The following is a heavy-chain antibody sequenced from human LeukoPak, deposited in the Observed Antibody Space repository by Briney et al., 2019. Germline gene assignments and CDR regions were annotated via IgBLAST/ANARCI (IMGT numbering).Heavy chain of an antibody. CDR3: ARGGDSSSPYYDFLSGYRWFDP. Sequence: SETLSLTCTVSGGSISSGGYYWSWIRQHPGKGLEWIGYIYYSGSTYYNPSLKSRVTISVDTSKNQFSLKLSSVTAADTAVYYCARGGDSSSPYYDFLSGYRWFDPWGQGTLVTVSS. D-gene: IGHD3-3*01. CDR1: GGSISSGGYY. CDR2: IYYSGST. V-gene: IGHV4-31*03. J-gene: IGHJ5*02.